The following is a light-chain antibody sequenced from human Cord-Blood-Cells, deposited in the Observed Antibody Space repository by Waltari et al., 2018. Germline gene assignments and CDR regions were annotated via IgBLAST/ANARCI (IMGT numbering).Light chain of an antibody. CDR1: QSISSY. V-gene: IGKV1-39*01. CDR3: QQSYSTLFT. CDR2: AAS. J-gene: IGKJ3*01. Sequence: RVTITCRASQSISSYLNWYQQKPGKAPKLLIYAASSLQSGVPSRFSGSGSGTDFTLTNSSLQPEDFATYYCQQSYSTLFTFGPGTKVDIK.